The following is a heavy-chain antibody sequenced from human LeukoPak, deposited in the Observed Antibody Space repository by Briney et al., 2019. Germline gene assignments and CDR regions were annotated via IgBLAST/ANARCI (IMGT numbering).Heavy chain of an antibody. CDR2: IGTAGDT. CDR3: AREVGYYDSSGYYFRYFDL. V-gene: IGHV3-13*01. D-gene: IGHD3-22*01. J-gene: IGHJ2*01. Sequence: PGGSLRLSCAASGFTFSSYDMHWVRQATGKGLEWVSAIGTAGDTYYPGSVKGRFTISRENAKNSLYLQMNSPRAGDTAVYYCAREVGYYDSSGYYFRYFDLWGRGTLVTVSS. CDR1: GFTFSSYD.